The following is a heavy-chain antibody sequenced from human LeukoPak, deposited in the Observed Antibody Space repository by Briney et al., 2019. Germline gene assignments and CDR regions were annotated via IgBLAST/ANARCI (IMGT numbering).Heavy chain of an antibody. D-gene: IGHD6-25*01. CDR2: IWSDGSQQ. V-gene: IGHV3-33*01. CDR1: GFTFRSYG. J-gene: IGHJ4*02. Sequence: GMSLRLSCAASGFTFRSYGMHWVRQAQGKGLEWVAVIWSDGSQQHYADSVKGRFTISRDNSKNTLYLQMNSLRVDDTAVYYCARSSDSSDLGYWGQGTLVTVSS. CDR3: ARSSDSSDLGY.